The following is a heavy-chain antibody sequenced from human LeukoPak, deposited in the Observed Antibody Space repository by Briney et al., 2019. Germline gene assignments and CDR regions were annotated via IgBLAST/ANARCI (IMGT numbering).Heavy chain of an antibody. CDR1: GFTFSSYG. CDR3: ARYYYDSSGYYNWFDP. J-gene: IGHJ5*02. CDR2: ISYDGSNK. Sequence: PGGPLRLSCAASGFTFSSYGMHWVRQAPGKGLEWVAVISYDGSNKYYADSVKGRFTISRDNSKNTLYLQMNSLRAEDTAVYYCARYYYDSSGYYNWFDPWGQGTLVTVSS. D-gene: IGHD3-22*01. V-gene: IGHV3-30*03.